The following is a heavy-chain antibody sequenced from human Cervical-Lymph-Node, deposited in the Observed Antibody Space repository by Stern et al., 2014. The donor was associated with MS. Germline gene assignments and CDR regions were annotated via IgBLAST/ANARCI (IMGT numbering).Heavy chain of an antibody. J-gene: IGHJ3*02. CDR2: ISAYNGNT. D-gene: IGHD2-15*01. CDR3: ARGLLGSENAFDI. V-gene: IGHV1-18*01. Sequence: VQLEEYGAEVKKPGASVKGCCKASGYTFTSYGISWVRQATGQGLERMGWISAYNGNTNYAQKLQGRVTMTTDTSTSTAYMELRSLRSDDTAVYYCARGLLGSENAFDIWGQGTMVTVSS. CDR1: GYTFTSYG.